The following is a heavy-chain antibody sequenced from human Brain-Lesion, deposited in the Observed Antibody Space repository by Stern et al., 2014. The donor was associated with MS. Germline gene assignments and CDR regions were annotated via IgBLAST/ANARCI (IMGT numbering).Heavy chain of an antibody. J-gene: IGHJ6*02. Sequence: VQLVESGPGLVKPSQTLSLSCTVSGGSISSGGYYWSWIRQPAGKGLEWIGRIFNRGSTRYNPSLKSRVTISIDTSKNQFSLRRNPMTAADTAVYYCARGRVVPGFQYYATDVWGQGTTVIVSS. D-gene: IGHD2-2*01. CDR2: IFNRGST. CDR1: GGSISSGGYY. V-gene: IGHV4-61*02. CDR3: ARGRVVPGFQYYATDV.